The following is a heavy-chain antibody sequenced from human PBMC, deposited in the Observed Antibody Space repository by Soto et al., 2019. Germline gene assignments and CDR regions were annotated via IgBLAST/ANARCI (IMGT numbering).Heavy chain of an antibody. V-gene: IGHV4-39*01. CDR1: GGSISSSSYY. CDR3: ARQSPTTVHDY. D-gene: IGHD4-4*01. J-gene: IGHJ4*02. Sequence: SQTLSLTCTVSGGSISSSSYYWGWIRQPPGKGLEWIGSIYYSGSTYYNPSLKSRVTISVDTSKNQFSLKLSSVTAADTAVYYCARQSPTTVHDYWGQGTLVTVSS. CDR2: IYYSGST.